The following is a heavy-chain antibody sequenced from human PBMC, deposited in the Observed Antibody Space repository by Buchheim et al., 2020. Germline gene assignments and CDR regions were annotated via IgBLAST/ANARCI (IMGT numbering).Heavy chain of an antibody. J-gene: IGHJ4*02. V-gene: IGHV4-31*01. D-gene: IGHD3-16*01. CDR2: IYDNSGRT. CDR3: ASYYVGEGGRGY. CDR1: GASISSGAHH. Sequence: QVLLQESGPGVAKPSQTVSLTCTVSGASISSGAHHWAWIRQHPGKGLEWIGCIYDNSGRTYYNPSLQSLAYISVNTSKNQFSLKLTSATAADTALYYCASYYVGEGGRGYWGQGT.